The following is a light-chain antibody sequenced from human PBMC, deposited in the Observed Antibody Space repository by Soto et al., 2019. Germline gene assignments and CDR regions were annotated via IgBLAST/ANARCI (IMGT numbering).Light chain of an antibody. J-gene: IGKJ4*01. CDR3: QQYNKWPLT. V-gene: IGKV3-15*01. Sequence: EIVMTQSPATLSVSPGERATLSCRASQSVSNNLAWYQQKPGQAPRLLIYHASTRATGIPARVSGSGSGRDFTLTISSLQSEDFAVYYCQQYNKWPLTFGGGTKVEIK. CDR1: QSVSNN. CDR2: HAS.